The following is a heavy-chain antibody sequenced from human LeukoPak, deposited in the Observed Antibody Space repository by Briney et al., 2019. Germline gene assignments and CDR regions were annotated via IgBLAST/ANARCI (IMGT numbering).Heavy chain of an antibody. V-gene: IGHV1-2*02. J-gene: IGHJ3*02. CDR2: INPNSGGT. CDR1: GYTFTGYY. Sequence: ASVKVSCKASGYTFTGYYMHWVRQAPGQGLEWMGWINPNSGGTNYAQKFQGRVTMTRDTSISTAYMELSRLRSDDTAVYYCATDYFDSSAPSVGAFDIWGQGTMVTVSS. D-gene: IGHD3-22*01. CDR3: ATDYFDSSAPSVGAFDI.